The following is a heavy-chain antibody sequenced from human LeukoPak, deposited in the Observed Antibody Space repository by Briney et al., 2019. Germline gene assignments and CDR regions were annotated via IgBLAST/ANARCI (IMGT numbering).Heavy chain of an antibody. Sequence: GGSLRLSCAGSGFTFSSYSMTWVRQAPGKGLEWVSSITSSSSYVYYADSVKGRFTISRDNAKNSLYLQMNSLRAEDTAVYYCAREGVAAAGSDRTAYYYYYYMDVWGKGTTVTVSS. J-gene: IGHJ6*03. D-gene: IGHD6-13*01. V-gene: IGHV3-21*01. CDR1: GFTFSSYS. CDR3: AREGVAAAGSDRTAYYYYYYMDV. CDR2: ITSSSSYV.